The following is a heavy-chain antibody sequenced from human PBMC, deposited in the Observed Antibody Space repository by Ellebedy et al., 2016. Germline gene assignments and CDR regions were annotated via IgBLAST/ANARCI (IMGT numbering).Heavy chain of an antibody. V-gene: IGHV4-61*01. CDR1: GGSVSGATYY. Sequence: SETLSLXXTVSGGSVSGATYYWNWIRQPPGKGLEWIGYIYYSGSSNYNLSLRSRVTMSVDRSKNQFSLKLTSVTAADTGTYFCARADYWSGYAPWHLNVWGRGALVTISS. CDR2: IYYSGSS. CDR3: ARADYWSGYAPWHLNV. D-gene: IGHD3-3*01. J-gene: IGHJ4*02.